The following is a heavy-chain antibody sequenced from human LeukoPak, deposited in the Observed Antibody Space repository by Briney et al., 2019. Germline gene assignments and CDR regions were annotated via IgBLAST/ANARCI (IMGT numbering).Heavy chain of an antibody. CDR2: IDQGGSEK. CDR1: GLSFGDYW. D-gene: IGHD1-1*01. Sequence: PGDSLRLSCAASGLSFGDYWMNWVRQAPGNGLEWVANIDQGGSEKNYVDSVKGRFTISRDNAKNSLYLQMNSLRAEDTAVYYCATDRDATWVKRFDYWGQGILVTVSS. J-gene: IGHJ4*02. V-gene: IGHV3-7*01. CDR3: ATDRDATWVKRFDY.